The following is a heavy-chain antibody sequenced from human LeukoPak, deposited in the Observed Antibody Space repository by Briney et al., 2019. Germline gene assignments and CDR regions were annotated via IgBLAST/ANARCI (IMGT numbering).Heavy chain of an antibody. V-gene: IGHV4-59*13. CDR1: GGSFSNYY. Sequence: SETXSLTCTVSGGSFSNYYWTWLRQPPGKGLEGIGSIYYTGSTNYNPSLTSRVTISITTSKTPLSLNLTSVTAADTAVYYCASVRTGDYKPPDFYFDYWGQGTLVTVSS. CDR2: IYYTGST. J-gene: IGHJ4*02. D-gene: IGHD3-9*01. CDR3: ASVRTGDYKPPDFYFDY.